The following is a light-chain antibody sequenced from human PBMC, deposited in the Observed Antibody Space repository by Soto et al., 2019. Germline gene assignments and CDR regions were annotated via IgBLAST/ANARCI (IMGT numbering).Light chain of an antibody. CDR2: EAS. V-gene: IGKV1-5*03. CDR3: QQFNSYPLT. J-gene: IGKJ4*01. Sequence: DIKMTQSPATLSSSVGDRVTITCRASQSISSWLAWYQQKPGKAPRLLIYEASSMESGVPARFSGSGSGTEFTLTISSLQPDDFAAYYCQQFNSYPLTFGGGTKVDIK. CDR1: QSISSW.